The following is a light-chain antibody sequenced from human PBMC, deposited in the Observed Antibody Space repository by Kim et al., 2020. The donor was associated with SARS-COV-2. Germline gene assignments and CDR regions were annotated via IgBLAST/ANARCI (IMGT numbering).Light chain of an antibody. J-gene: IGLJ3*02. Sequence: GQTGTVSCSGGTSNLWHNLLSWYQPLPGTAPKVLNYKDNKRPSGVPGRFSASKSGTSATLAITGLQTGDEGDYYCGTWEDRLDAGVFGGGTQLTVL. CDR1: TSNLWHNL. CDR3: GTWEDRLDAGV. V-gene: IGLV1-51*01. CDR2: KDN.